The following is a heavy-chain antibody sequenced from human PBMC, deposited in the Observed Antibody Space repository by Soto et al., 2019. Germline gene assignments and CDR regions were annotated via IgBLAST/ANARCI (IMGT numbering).Heavy chain of an antibody. V-gene: IGHV4-39*07. J-gene: IGHJ4*02. Sequence: KTSETLSLTCTVSGGSVSSGSYYWSWIRQPPGKGPEWIGSLYHSGSTYYNPSLKSRVTISVDSSKNQFSLRLTSVTAADTAVYYCARNSYYDFWSSYQRGFDLWGQGTVVTVSS. D-gene: IGHD3-3*01. CDR3: ARNSYYDFWSSYQRGFDL. CDR2: LYHSGST. CDR1: GGSVSSGSYY.